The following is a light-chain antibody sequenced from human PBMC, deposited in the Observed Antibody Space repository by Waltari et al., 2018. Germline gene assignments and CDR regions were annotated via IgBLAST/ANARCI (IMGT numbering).Light chain of an antibody. CDR2: WAS. CDR3: QQYYSRRT. V-gene: IGKV4-1*01. CDR1: HIVLYNTNDKNY. J-gene: IGKJ1*01. Sequence: IVMTQSPDSLPLSLGERVTINCQSSHIVLYNTNDKNYLAWYQQKPGQPPKLLFYWASTRHSGVPDRFSGSGSATDFTLTISSLQAEDVAVYYCQQYYSRRTFGQGTRVEIK.